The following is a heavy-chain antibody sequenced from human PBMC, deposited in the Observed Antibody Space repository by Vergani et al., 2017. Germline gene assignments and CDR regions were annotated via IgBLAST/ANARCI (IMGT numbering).Heavy chain of an antibody. Sequence: QVQLVETGGGVVQPGRSLRLSCAASGFTFSSYAMHWVRQAPGKGLEWVAVISYDGSNKYYADSVKGRFTISRDNSKNTLYLQMNSLRAEDTAVYYCARYYYGSGSNLGLYLDVWGKGP. D-gene: IGHD3-10*01. CDR3: ARYYYGSGSNLGLYLDV. CDR2: ISYDGSNK. V-gene: IGHV3-30-3*01. CDR1: GFTFSSYA. J-gene: IGHJ6*03.